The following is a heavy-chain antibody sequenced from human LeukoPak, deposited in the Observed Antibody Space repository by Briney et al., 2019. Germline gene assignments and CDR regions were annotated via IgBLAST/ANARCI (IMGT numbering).Heavy chain of an antibody. CDR2: MNPNSGNT. CDR3: AVGYYDFWSGQKNDLRPSFDY. V-gene: IGHV1-8*01. J-gene: IGHJ4*02. CDR1: GYTFTSYD. Sequence: ASVKVSCKASGYTFTSYDINWVRQATGQGLEWMGWMNPNSGNTGYAQKFQGRVTMTRNTSISTAYMELSSLRSEDTAVYYCAVGYYDFWSGQKNDLRPSFDYWGQGTLVTVSS. D-gene: IGHD3-3*01.